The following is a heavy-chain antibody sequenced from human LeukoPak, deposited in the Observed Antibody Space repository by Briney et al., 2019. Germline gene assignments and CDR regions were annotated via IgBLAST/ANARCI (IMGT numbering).Heavy chain of an antibody. CDR2: IKQDGSEK. J-gene: IGHJ5*02. D-gene: IGHD3-22*01. CDR1: GFTFSTYW. CDR3: GKSYDDTSGYRPLDH. Sequence: GGSLRLSCEASGFTFSTYWMSWVRQAPGKGLEWVANIKQDGSEKYYVDSVKGRFTISRDNAKNSLYLQMNSLRVEDTAVYYCGKSYDDTSGYRPLDHWGQGTLVTVSS. V-gene: IGHV3-7*01.